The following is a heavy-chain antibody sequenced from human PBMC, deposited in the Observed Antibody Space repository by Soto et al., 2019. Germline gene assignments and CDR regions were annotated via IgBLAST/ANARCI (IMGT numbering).Heavy chain of an antibody. D-gene: IGHD4-4*01. CDR2: IYTSGST. V-gene: IGHV4-4*07. Sequence: QVQLQESGPGLVKPSETLSLTCTVSGGSISSYYWSWIRQPAGKGLEWIGRIYTSGSTNYNPSLKSRVTMSVDTSKNQFSLKLSSVTAADTAVYYCARDQAYSIYVHYYYYGMDVWGQGTTVTVSS. J-gene: IGHJ6*02. CDR3: ARDQAYSIYVHYYYYGMDV. CDR1: GGSISSYY.